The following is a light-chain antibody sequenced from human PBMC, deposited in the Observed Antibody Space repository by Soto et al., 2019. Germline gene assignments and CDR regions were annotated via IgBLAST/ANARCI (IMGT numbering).Light chain of an antibody. Sequence: DVQMTQSPSTLSASVGDRVTITCRASQSISSWLAWYQQKPGKAPKLLIYAASTRAAAVPDRFTGSGSGTDFALTISRLEPEDFGVYYCQQYGDSPLTSGPGTKVDIK. V-gene: IGKV1-5*01. CDR3: QQYGDSPLT. CDR1: QSISSW. J-gene: IGKJ3*01. CDR2: AAS.